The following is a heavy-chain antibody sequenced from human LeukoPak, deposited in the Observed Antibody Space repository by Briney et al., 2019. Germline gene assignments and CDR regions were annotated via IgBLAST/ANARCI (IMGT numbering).Heavy chain of an antibody. J-gene: IGHJ4*02. V-gene: IGHV2-5*02. Sequence: SGPTLVNPPQTLALTCTFSGFSLRTSGVGVGWIRQPPGKALEWLALIYWDDDKRYSPSLKSRLTITKDTSKNQVVLTMTNMDPVDTATYYCAQLTYYYDGSDYYFHHYWGQGTLVTVSS. D-gene: IGHD3-22*01. CDR1: GFSLRTSGVG. CDR2: IYWDDDK. CDR3: AQLTYYYDGSDYYFHHY.